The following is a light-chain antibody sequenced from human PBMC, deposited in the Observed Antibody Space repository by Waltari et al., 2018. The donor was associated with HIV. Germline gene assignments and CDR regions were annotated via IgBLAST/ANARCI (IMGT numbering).Light chain of an antibody. CDR2: GNN. J-gene: IGLJ2*01. CDR3: AAWDDNLNAL. CDR1: RFNIGRNS. V-gene: IGLV1-44*01. Sequence: QSVLRQPPSASGTPGQRVTISCSGGRFNIGRNSVSWYQQLPGMAPKLLIYGNNQRPSGVPDRFSGSKSGTSASLAISGLQSDDEADYYCAAWDDNLNALFGGGTKLTVL.